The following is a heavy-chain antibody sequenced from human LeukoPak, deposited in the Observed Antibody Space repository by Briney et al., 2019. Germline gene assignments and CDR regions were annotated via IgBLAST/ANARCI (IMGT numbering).Heavy chain of an antibody. J-gene: IGHJ5*02. CDR2: IYYSETT. Sequence: SETLSLTCTVSGGSISSSSYYWGWIRQPPGKGLEWIGSIYYSETTYYNPSLKSRVTISVDTSKNQFSLRLSSVTAADTAVYYCARQRYYGSGSYSLNWFDPRGQGTLVTVSS. D-gene: IGHD3-10*01. V-gene: IGHV4-39*01. CDR3: ARQRYYGSGSYSLNWFDP. CDR1: GGSISSSSYY.